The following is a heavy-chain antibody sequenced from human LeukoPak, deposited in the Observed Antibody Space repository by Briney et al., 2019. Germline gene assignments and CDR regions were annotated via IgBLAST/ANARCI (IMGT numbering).Heavy chain of an antibody. J-gene: IGHJ4*02. CDR2: ISAYNGNT. V-gene: IGHV1-18*01. CDR1: GYTFTSYG. D-gene: IGHD5-18*01. Sequence: GASVKVSCKASGYTFTSYGISWVRQAPGQGLEWMGWISAYNGNTNYAQKLQGRVTMTTDTSTSTAYMELRSLRSDDTAVYYCAREDTAMTSMDYFDYWGQGTLVTVSS. CDR3: AREDTAMTSMDYFDY.